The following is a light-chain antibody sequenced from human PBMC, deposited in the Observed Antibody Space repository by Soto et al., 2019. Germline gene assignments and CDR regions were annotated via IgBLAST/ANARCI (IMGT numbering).Light chain of an antibody. J-gene: IGKJ1*01. V-gene: IGKV1-33*01. CDR1: QDIRKY. CDR3: QQMRT. Sequence: DIQMTQSPSSLPPSVGYTVTITCQASQDIRKYLNWYQQKPGKAPKFLIYDASTLESGVPSRFSGSGFGTEFSLTISSLQPDDFGSYYCQQMRTFGQGTKVDIK. CDR2: DAS.